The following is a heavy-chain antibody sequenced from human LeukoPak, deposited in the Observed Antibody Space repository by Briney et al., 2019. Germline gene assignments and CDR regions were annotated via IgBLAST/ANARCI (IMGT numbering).Heavy chain of an antibody. CDR3: ARVWGTNYYYYGMDV. CDR1: GGSISSYY. V-gene: IGHV4-59*01. CDR2: IYYSGST. D-gene: IGHD1-1*01. Sequence: SETLSLTCTVSGGSISSYYWSWIRQPPGKGLEWIGYIYYSGSTNYNPSLKSRVTISVDTSKNQFSLKLSSVTAADTAVYYCARVWGTNYYYYGMDVWGQGTTVTVSS. J-gene: IGHJ6*02.